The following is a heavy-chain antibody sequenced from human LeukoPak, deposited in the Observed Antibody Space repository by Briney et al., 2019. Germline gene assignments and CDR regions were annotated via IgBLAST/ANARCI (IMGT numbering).Heavy chain of an antibody. CDR3: ARSQWLVPEDFDY. J-gene: IGHJ4*02. D-gene: IGHD6-19*01. Sequence: ASVKVSYKASGYTFTGYYMHWVRQAPGQGLEWMGWINPNSGGTNYAQKFQGRVTMTRDTSISTAYMELSRLRSDDTAVYYCARSQWLVPEDFDYWGQGTLVTVSS. CDR2: INPNSGGT. CDR1: GYTFTGYY. V-gene: IGHV1-2*02.